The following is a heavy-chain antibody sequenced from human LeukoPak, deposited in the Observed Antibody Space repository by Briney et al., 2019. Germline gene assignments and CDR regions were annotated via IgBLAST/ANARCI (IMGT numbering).Heavy chain of an antibody. D-gene: IGHD2-21*01. CDR2: LYRDGNT. Sequence: GGSLRLSCAASGFTVSSNYMSWVRQAPGKGLEWVSILYRDGNTYYRDSVKGRFTISRDDSRNTLYLQMKNLRVEDTAVYYCVREGGDRPGFPGCWGQGTLVTVSS. CDR1: GFTVSSNY. J-gene: IGHJ4*02. CDR3: VREGGDRPGFPGC. V-gene: IGHV3-53*01.